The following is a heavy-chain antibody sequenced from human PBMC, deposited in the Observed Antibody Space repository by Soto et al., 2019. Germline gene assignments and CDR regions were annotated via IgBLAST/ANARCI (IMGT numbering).Heavy chain of an antibody. J-gene: IGHJ4*02. D-gene: IGHD3-16*01. CDR2: IYHGLSI. CDR3: ARHGGYYLDY. V-gene: IGHV4-34*01. Sequence: QVQLQQWGAGLLKPSETLSLTCAVYSGSFSGNYWTWIRQPPGKGLEWIGEIYHGLSIVYNPSLKSRVTISGDSSKNQFSLKLSSVTAADTAVYYCARHGGYYLDYWGQGTLVTVSS. CDR1: SGSFSGNY.